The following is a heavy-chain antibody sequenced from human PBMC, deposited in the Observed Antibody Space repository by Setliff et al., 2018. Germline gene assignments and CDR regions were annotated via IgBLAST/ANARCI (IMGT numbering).Heavy chain of an antibody. CDR3: ARMSGFQYMDV. V-gene: IGHV4-61*09. CDR1: GDPMSSRRYY. J-gene: IGHJ6*03. CDR2: IYTSWST. D-gene: IGHD3-3*01. Sequence: SETLSLTCTVSGDPMSSRRYYWAWIRQPAGKGLEWIGQIYTSWSTNYNPSLKSRATLSIDASKRQFSLKLTSVTAADTAVYYCARMSGFQYMDVWGKGTTVTVSS.